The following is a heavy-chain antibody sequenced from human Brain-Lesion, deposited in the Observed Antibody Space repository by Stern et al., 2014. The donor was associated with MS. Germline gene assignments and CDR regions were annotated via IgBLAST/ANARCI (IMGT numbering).Heavy chain of an antibody. CDR2: IYYTGSA. V-gene: IGHV4-31*03. D-gene: IGHD3-22*01. J-gene: IGHJ4*02. Sequence: QVQLVQSGPGLVKPSQTLPLTCTVSGGSINSGGYYWSWIRQYPGKGLAWIGYIYYTGSAYYDPSLKSRLSMSIDTSKNQFSLNLNSVTAADTAVYYSARGARYSDSSGYYFYFDYWGQGTLVTVSS. CDR3: ARGARYSDSSGYYFYFDY. CDR1: GGSINSGGYY.